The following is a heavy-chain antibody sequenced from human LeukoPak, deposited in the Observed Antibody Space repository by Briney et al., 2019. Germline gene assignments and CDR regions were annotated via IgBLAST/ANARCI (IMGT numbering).Heavy chain of an antibody. CDR2: IIPIFDTA. CDR1: GVTFSSYA. V-gene: IGHV1-69*05. D-gene: IGHD5-18*01. CDR3: AREVSDTAMGLFDY. J-gene: IGHJ4*02. Sequence: SVKVSCKASGVTFSSYAISWVRQAPRQGLEWMGRIIPIFDTAKYAQQFQGRVTITTDESTTTAYMELSSLRSEDTAVYYCAREVSDTAMGLFDYWGQGTLVTVSS.